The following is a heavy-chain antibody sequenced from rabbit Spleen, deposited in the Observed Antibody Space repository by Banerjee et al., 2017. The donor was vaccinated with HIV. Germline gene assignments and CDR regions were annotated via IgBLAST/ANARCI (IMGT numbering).Heavy chain of an antibody. CDR1: GFTISSNYW. J-gene: IGHJ3*01. CDR3: AREVGL. D-gene: IGHD3-1*01. V-gene: IGHV1S40*01. CDR2: IDVGSSGST. Sequence: QSLEESGGDLVKPGASLTLTCTASGFTISSNYWIYWVRQAPGKGLEWIACIDVGSSGSTYYASWAKGRFTISKTSSTTVTLQMTSLTAADTATYFCAREVGLWGQGTLVTVS.